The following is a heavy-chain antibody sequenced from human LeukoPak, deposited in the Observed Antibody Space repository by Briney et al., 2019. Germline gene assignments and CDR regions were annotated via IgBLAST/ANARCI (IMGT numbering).Heavy chain of an antibody. CDR2: IIPIFGIA. J-gene: IGHJ5*02. Sequence: GASVKVSCKASGGTFSSYAISWVRQAPGQGLEWMGRIIPIFGIANYAQKFQGRVTITADKSTSTAYMELSSLRSEDTAVYYCARVRVYSGGWYGVSWFDPWGQGTLVTVSS. CDR1: GGTFSSYA. D-gene: IGHD6-19*01. V-gene: IGHV1-69*04. CDR3: ARVRVYSGGWYGVSWFDP.